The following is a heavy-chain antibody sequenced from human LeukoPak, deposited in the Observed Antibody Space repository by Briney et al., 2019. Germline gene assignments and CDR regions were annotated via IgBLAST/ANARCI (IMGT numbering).Heavy chain of an antibody. CDR2: IYYSGST. CDR1: GGSISSYY. Sequence: SETLSLTCTVSGGSISSYYWSWIRQPPGKGLEWIGYIYYSGSTNYNPSLKSRVTISVDTSENQFSLKLSSVTAADTAVYYCARGVVVSLDYWGQGTLVTVSS. D-gene: IGHD3-22*01. CDR3: ARGVVVSLDY. J-gene: IGHJ4*02. V-gene: IGHV4-59*01.